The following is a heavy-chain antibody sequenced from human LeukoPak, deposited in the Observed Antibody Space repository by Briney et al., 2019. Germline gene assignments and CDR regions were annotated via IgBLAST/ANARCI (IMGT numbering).Heavy chain of an antibody. V-gene: IGHV4-61*01. CDR3: ARAELLWSLGIYY. D-gene: IGHD3-10*01. Sequence: PSETLSLTCTVSGDSVSSGYYYWSWIRQPPGKGLEWIGYIYYSGSTNYNPSLKSRVTISVDTSKNQFSLKLSSVTAADTAVYYCARAELLWSLGIYYWGQGTLVTVSS. J-gene: IGHJ4*02. CDR1: GDSVSSGYYY. CDR2: IYYSGST.